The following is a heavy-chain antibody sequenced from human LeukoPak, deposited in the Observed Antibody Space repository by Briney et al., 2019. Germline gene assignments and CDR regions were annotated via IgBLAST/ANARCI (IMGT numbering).Heavy chain of an antibody. J-gene: IGHJ4*02. CDR3: ASWTGAPYRRLFYFDY. D-gene: IGHD3/OR15-3a*01. CDR2: ISSSGSTI. Sequence: GGSLRRSCAVSGFTFSDYYMSWIRQAPGKGLEWVSYISSSGSTIYYADSVKGRFPISRDNAKNSLYLQMNSLRAEDTAVYYCASWTGAPYRRLFYFDYWGQGTLVNVSS. CDR1: GFTFSDYY. V-gene: IGHV3-11*04.